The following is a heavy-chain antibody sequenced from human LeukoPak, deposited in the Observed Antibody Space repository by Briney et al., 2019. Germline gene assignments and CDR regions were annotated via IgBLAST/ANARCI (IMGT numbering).Heavy chain of an antibody. CDR1: GFTFSSYG. CDR3: ARDLSGSYPGGYYYYYGMDV. J-gene: IGHJ6*02. D-gene: IGHD1-26*01. V-gene: IGHV3-30*03. CDR2: ISYDGSNK. Sequence: GTSLRLSCAASGFTFSSYGMHWVRQAPGKGLEWVAVISYDGSNKYYADSVKGRFTISRDNSRNTVALQMNILRVEDTAVYYCARDLSGSYPGGYYYYYGMDVWGQGTTVTVSS.